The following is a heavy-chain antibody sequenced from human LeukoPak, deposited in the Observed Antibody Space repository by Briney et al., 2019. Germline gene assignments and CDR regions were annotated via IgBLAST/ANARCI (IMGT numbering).Heavy chain of an antibody. J-gene: IGHJ5*02. V-gene: IGHV1-2*02. D-gene: IGHD2-21*02. CDR2: INPNSGGT. CDR1: GYTFTGYY. CDR3: ARALELAYCGSDCYSTNWFDP. Sequence: GASVKVSCRASGYTFTGYYMHWVRQAPGQGLEWMGWINPNSGGTNYAQKFQGRVTMTRDTSISTAYMELSRLRSDDTAVYYCARALELAYCGSDCYSTNWFDPWGQGTLVTVSS.